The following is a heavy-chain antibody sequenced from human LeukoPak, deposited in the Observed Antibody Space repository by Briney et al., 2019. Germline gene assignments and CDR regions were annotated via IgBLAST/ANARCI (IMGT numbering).Heavy chain of an antibody. CDR3: ATGQRLLYWWNAFDI. D-gene: IGHD6-25*01. CDR2: FDPEDGET. CDR1: GYTLTELS. Sequence: ASVNVSCKVSGYTLTELSMHWVRQAPGKGREWMGGFDPEDGETIYAQKFQGRVTMTEDTSTDTAYMELSSLRSEDTAVYYCATGQRLLYWWNAFDIWGQGTMVTVSS. V-gene: IGHV1-24*01. J-gene: IGHJ3*02.